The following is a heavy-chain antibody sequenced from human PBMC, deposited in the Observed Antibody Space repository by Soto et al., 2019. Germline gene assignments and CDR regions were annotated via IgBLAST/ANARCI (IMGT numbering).Heavy chain of an antibody. CDR2: MNPNSGNT. J-gene: IGHJ5*02. V-gene: IGHV1-8*01. D-gene: IGHD6-6*01. CDR1: GYTFTSYD. CDR3: ARGIAARLRDNWFDT. Sequence: ASVKVSCKASGYTFTSYDINWVRQATGQGLEWMGWMNPNSGNTGYAQKFQGRVTMTRNTSISTAYMELSSLRSEDTAVYYCARGIAARLRDNWFDTWGQGTLVTVSS.